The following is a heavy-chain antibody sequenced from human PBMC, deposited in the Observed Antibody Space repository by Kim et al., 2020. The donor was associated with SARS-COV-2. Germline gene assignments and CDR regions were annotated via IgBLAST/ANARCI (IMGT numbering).Heavy chain of an antibody. CDR3: ARVXXVGGXXXXDH. V-gene: IGHV4-39*02. CDR1: GGSVSSSDFY. CDR2: VHNTGSS. J-gene: IGHJ4*02. Sequence: SETLSLTCNVSGGSVSSSDFYWGWIRQSPGKGLEWIAHVHNTGSSFYNASLKSRISVSVDTFKNHLSLKLHSVTAADTAVYFCARVXXVGGXXXXDHXGQ.